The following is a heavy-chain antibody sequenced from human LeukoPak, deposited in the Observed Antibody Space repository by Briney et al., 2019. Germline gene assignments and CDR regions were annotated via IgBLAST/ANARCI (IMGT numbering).Heavy chain of an antibody. CDR1: GFIVSSSY. Sequence: PGGSLRLSCTASGFIVSSSYMSWVRQAPGKGLEWVSLIYSGGSTFYADSVQDRFTISRDISKDTLYLQIYRLRAEDTAVYYCARGGQQLVLDAFDIWGQGTMVTVSS. CDR2: IYSGGST. J-gene: IGHJ3*02. D-gene: IGHD6-13*01. CDR3: ARGGQQLVLDAFDI. V-gene: IGHV3-66*01.